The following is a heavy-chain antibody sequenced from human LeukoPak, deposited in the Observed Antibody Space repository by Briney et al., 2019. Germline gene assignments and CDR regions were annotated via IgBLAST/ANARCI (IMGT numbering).Heavy chain of an antibody. J-gene: IGHJ6*02. Sequence: PSQTLSLTCTVSGGSISSGSYYWSWIRQPAGKGLEWIGRIYTSGSTNYNPSLKSRVTISVDTSKNQFSLKLSSVTAADTAVYYCARSNYYDSSDYYYPTYYYGMDVWGQGTTVTVSS. CDR2: IYTSGST. CDR3: ARSNYYDSSDYYYPTYYYGMDV. D-gene: IGHD3-22*01. V-gene: IGHV4-61*02. CDR1: GGSISSGSYY.